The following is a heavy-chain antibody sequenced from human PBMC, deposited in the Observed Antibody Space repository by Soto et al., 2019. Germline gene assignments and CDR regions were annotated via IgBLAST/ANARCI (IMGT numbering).Heavy chain of an antibody. CDR1: RGSINSDYW. Sequence: SSETLSLTCAVSRGSINSDYWWTWVRQPPGKGLEWIAEIYPSGTTNYNPSLKSRVTISLDRSRSPFSLKLSSLTAADTAVYYCARRRGSSSWYPYWGQGTLVTVSS. J-gene: IGHJ4*02. D-gene: IGHD6-13*01. CDR3: ARRRGSSSWYPY. CDR2: IYPSGTT. V-gene: IGHV4-4*02.